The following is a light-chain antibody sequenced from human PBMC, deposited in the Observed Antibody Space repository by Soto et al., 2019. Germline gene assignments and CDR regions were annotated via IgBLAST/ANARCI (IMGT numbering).Light chain of an antibody. Sequence: QSVLTQPPSASETPGQRVTISCSGSSSNIGRNYVYWYQQLPGTAPKLLIYKNNQRPSGVPDRFSGSKSGTSASLAISGLRSEDEAAYYCTAWDGSLSGWVFGGGTKVTVL. CDR3: TAWDGSLSGWV. CDR1: SSNIGRNY. V-gene: IGLV1-47*01. J-gene: IGLJ3*02. CDR2: KNN.